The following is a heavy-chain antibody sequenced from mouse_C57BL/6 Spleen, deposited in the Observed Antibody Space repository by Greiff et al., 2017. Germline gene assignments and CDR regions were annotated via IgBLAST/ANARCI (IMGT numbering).Heavy chain of an antibody. Sequence: VQLQQSGPELVKPGASVKISCKASGYSFTGYYMNWVKQSPEKSLEWIGAINPSTGGTTYNQKFKAKATLTVDKSSSTAYMQLKSLTSEDSAVYYCARLAQATLDYWGQGTTLTVSS. J-gene: IGHJ2*01. V-gene: IGHV1-42*01. D-gene: IGHD3-2*02. CDR1: GYSFTGYY. CDR2: INPSTGGT. CDR3: ARLAQATLDY.